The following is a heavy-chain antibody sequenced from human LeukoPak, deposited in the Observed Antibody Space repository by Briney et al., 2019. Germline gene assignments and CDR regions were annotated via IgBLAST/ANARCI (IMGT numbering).Heavy chain of an antibody. CDR1: GGSISSSNFC. CDR3: ARHGPPITSEYRPPYGAVDI. CDR2: MYDSGST. D-gene: IGHD2/OR15-2a*01. Sequence: SETLSLTCTVPGGSISSSNFCWGWIRQPPGKGLEVIVSMYDSGSTYDNPSLKRRVTICVGTSKDQSSLKLGSVTAADTAVYYCARHGPPITSEYRPPYGAVDIWGQGTTVIVSS. V-gene: IGHV4-39*01. J-gene: IGHJ3*02.